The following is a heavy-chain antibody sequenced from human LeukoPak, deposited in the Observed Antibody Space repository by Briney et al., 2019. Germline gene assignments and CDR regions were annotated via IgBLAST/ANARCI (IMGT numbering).Heavy chain of an antibody. CDR2: IWNDGRSE. CDR3: AKDPGATAWGYYMDV. Sequence: VGSLRLSCAASGFIFRDCGMHWVRQAPGKGLEWVSFIWNDGRSEHYADSVQGRFSVSRDNSDNTLYLHMTNLRPDDTAVYYCAKDPGATAWGYYMDVWGTGTAVTVSS. V-gene: IGHV3-30*02. D-gene: IGHD7-27*01. CDR1: GFIFRDCG. J-gene: IGHJ6*03.